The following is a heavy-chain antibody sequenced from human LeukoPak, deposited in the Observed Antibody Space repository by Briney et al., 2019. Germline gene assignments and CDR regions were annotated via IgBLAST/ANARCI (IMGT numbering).Heavy chain of an antibody. CDR2: INPNSGGT. CDR1: GYTFTGYY. V-gene: IGHV1-2*02. D-gene: IGHD3-22*01. CDR3: ARTPWKYDSSGYYYFWFDP. Sequence: ASVKVSCKASGYTFTGYYMHWVRQAPGQGLEWMGWINPNSGGTNYAQKFQGRVTMTRDTSISTAYMELSRLRPDDTAVYYCARTPWKYDSSGYYYFWFDPWGQGTLVTVSS. J-gene: IGHJ5*02.